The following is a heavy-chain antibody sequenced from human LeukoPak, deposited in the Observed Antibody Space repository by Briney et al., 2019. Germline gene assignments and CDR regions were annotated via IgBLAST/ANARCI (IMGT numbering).Heavy chain of an antibody. D-gene: IGHD3-10*01. V-gene: IGHV1-2*02. CDR1: GYTSTGYY. CDR2: IYPNSGGT. CDR3: ARDAELLWFGELLYHNNWFDP. Sequence: ASVKVSCKASGYTSTGYYMHWVRQAPGQGLEWMGWIYPNSGGTNYAQKFQGRVTKTRDTSISTAYMELSRLRSDDTAVYYCARDAELLWFGELLYHNNWFDPWGQGTLVTVSS. J-gene: IGHJ5*02.